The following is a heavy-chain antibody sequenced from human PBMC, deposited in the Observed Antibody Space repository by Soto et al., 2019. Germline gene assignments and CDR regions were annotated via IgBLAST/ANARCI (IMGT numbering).Heavy chain of an antibody. CDR2: ISTDGGTT. J-gene: IGHJ3*02. CDR1: GFSFSNYG. CDR3: TKGGGSGGYSDPFQI. V-gene: IGHV3-23*01. D-gene: IGHD6-19*01. Sequence: EVQLLESGGGLVQPGGSLRLSCAASGFSFSNYGMSWVRQAPGKGPEWVSIISTDGGTTHYADSVKGRFTISRDNSKNSLYLKMTSLGAEDTAVYYCTKGGGSGGYSDPFQICGQWRMVTVSS.